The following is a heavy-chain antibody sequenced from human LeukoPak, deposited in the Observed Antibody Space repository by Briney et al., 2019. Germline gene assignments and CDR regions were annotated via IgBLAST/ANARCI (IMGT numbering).Heavy chain of an antibody. V-gene: IGHV1-46*01. D-gene: IGHD1-26*01. J-gene: IGHJ3*02. CDR1: GYTFTSYY. CDR2: INPNGGST. Sequence: ASVKVSCKASGYTFTSYYMHWVRQAPGQGLEWMGLINPNGGSTTYAQKFQGRVTITRDTSTNTVYMELSSLRSEDTAVYYCARGIGSVVDAFGIWGQGTMVTVSS. CDR3: ARGIGSVVDAFGI.